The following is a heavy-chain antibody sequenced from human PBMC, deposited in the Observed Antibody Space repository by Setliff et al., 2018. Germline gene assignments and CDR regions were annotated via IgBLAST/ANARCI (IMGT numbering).Heavy chain of an antibody. J-gene: IGHJ4*02. CDR1: GFTVRSDD. D-gene: IGHD1-1*01. CDR2: LDYDGAI. Sequence: PGGSLRLSCAVSGFTVRSDDMSWVRQAPGKGLEWVSLLDYDGAIYYADSVKGRFTIPGDKSKNTLYLQMNNVRADDTALYYCAKVKKQLIRGSGFDYWGQGTLVTVSS. V-gene: IGHV3-53*01. CDR3: AKVKKQLIRGSGFDY.